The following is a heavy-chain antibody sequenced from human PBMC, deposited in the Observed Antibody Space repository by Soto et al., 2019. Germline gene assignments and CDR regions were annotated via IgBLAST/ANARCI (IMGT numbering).Heavy chain of an antibody. CDR3: AKADYGDYLGY. D-gene: IGHD4-17*01. CDR2: ISYDGSNK. CDR1: GFTFSSYG. V-gene: IGHV3-30*18. Sequence: QVQLVESGGGVVQPGRSLRLSCAASGFTFSSYGMHWVRQAPGKGLEWVAVISYDGSNKYYADSVKGRFTISRDNSKNTLYLQMNSLRAEATAVYYCAKADYGDYLGYWGQGTLVTVSS. J-gene: IGHJ4*02.